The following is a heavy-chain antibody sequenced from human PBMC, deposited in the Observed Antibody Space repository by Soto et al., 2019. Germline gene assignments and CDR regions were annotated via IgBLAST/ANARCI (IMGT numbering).Heavy chain of an antibody. J-gene: IGHJ6*02. CDR1: GFTFSSYG. Sequence: QVPLVESGGGVVQPGRSLRLSCAASGFTFSSYGMHWVRQAPGKGLAWVAAIWYDGSNNYYADSVKGRFTISRDNSKNTLYLQMNSLRAEDTAVYYCSRDETDYGMDVWGQGTTVTVSS. V-gene: IGHV3-33*01. CDR2: IWYDGSNN. CDR3: SRDETDYGMDV.